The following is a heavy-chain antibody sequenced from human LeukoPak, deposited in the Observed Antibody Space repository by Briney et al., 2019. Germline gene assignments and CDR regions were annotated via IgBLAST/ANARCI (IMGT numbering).Heavy chain of an antibody. CDR2: IWYDGSNK. CDR1: GFTFSSYG. J-gene: IGHJ4*02. Sequence: GSLRLSCAASGFTFSSYGMHWVRQAPGKGLEWVAVIWYDGSNKYYADSAKGRFTISRDNSKNTLYLQMNSLRAEDTAVYYCARPGIAAAGTWFDYWGQGTLVTVSS. CDR3: ARPGIAAAGTWFDY. D-gene: IGHD6-13*01. V-gene: IGHV3-33*01.